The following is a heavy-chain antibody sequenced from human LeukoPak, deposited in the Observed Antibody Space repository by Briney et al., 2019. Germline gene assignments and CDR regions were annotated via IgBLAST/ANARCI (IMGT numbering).Heavy chain of an antibody. V-gene: IGHV1-69*05. CDR1: GGTFSSYA. J-gene: IGHJ5*02. D-gene: IGHD6-13*01. Sequence: SVKVSCKASGGTFSSYAISWVRQAPGQGLEWMGRIIPIFGTANYAQKFQGRVTITTDESTSTAYMELSSLRSEDTDVYYCAREGSSSWYSGNWFDPWGQGTLVTVSS. CDR2: IIPIFGTA. CDR3: AREGSSSWYSGNWFDP.